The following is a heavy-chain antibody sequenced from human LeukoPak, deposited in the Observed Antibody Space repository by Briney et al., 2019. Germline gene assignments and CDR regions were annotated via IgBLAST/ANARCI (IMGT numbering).Heavy chain of an antibody. CDR2: IYYSGST. CDR3: ARAVGGYSYGPNFDY. D-gene: IGHD5-18*01. J-gene: IGHJ4*02. Sequence: SETLSLTCTVSGGSISSSSYYWGWIRQPPGKGLEWIGSIYYSGSTYYNPSLKSRVTISVDTSKNQFSLKLSSVTAADTAVYYCARAVGGYSYGPNFDYWGQGTLVTVSS. CDR1: GGSISSSSYY. V-gene: IGHV4-39*07.